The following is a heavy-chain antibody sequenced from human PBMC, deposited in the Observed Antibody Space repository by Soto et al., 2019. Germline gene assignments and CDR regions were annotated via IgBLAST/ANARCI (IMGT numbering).Heavy chain of an antibody. V-gene: IGHV4-59*01. J-gene: IGHJ5*02. CDR2: IYYSGST. CDR3: ANYSPAGNWFDP. Sequence: SETLSLTCTVSGGSISSYYWSWIRQPPGKGLEWIGYIYYSGSTNYNPSLKSRVTISVDTSKNQFSLKLSSVTAADTAVYYCANYSPAGNWFDPWGQGTLVTVSS. CDR1: GGSISSYY. D-gene: IGHD2-21*01.